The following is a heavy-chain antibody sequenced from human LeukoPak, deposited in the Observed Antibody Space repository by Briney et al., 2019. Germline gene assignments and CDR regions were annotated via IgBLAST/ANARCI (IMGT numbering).Heavy chain of an antibody. J-gene: IGHJ4*02. CDR2: IKQDGSEK. V-gene: IGHV3-7*03. CDR1: GFTFSSYE. Sequence: GGSLRLSCAASGFTFSSYEMNWVRQAPGKGLEWVANIKQDGSEKYYVDSVKGRFTISRDNSKSTLSLQMNSLRAEDTAIYYCATYRQVLLPFESWGQGTLVTVSS. D-gene: IGHD2-8*02. CDR3: ATYRQVLLPFES.